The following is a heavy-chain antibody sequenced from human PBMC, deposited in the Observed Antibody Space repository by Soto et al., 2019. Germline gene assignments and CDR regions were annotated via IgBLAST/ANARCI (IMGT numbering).Heavy chain of an antibody. Sequence: GGSLRLSCAASGFTVSSNYMSWVRQAPGKGLEWVSVIYSGGSTYYADSVKGRFTISRDNSKNTLYLQMNSLRAEDTAVYYCASGVRGYSYGNDYWGQGTLVTVSS. J-gene: IGHJ4*02. D-gene: IGHD5-18*01. CDR2: IYSGGST. V-gene: IGHV3-53*01. CDR3: ASGVRGYSYGNDY. CDR1: GFTVSSNY.